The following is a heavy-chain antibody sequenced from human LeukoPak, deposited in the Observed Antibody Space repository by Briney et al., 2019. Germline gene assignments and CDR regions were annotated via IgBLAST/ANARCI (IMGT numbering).Heavy chain of an antibody. V-gene: IGHV3-43*02. CDR3: AKESDAFDL. CDR1: TFISDHYA. Sequence: GGSLRLSSAAFTFISDHYAMHWVRQPPGKGREWVCLISGDGGGTYYTDSVKGRFTIFRDNSKNSLYLQMNSLRTEDTALYYCAKESDAFDLWGQGTMVTVSS. J-gene: IGHJ3*01. CDR2: ISGDGGGT.